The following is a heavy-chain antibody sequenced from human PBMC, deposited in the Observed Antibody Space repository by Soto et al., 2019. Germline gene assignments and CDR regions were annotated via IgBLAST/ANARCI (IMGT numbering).Heavy chain of an antibody. V-gene: IGHV4-30-4*01. CDR3: ATMGTPVTGLYYFDY. CDR1: GGSISSGNYY. Sequence: PWETLSLTCTVSGGSISSGNYYWSWIRQPPGKGLEWIGFISYSGTTHYSASLRSRVSISVDTSKNQFSLDLSSVTAADTAVYYCATMGTPVTGLYYFDYWGQGTLVTVSS. CDR2: ISYSGTT. D-gene: IGHD4-17*01. J-gene: IGHJ4*02.